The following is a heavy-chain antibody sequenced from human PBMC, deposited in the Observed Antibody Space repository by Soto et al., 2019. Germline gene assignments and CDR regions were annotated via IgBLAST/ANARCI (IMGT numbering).Heavy chain of an antibody. CDR2: ISYDGSNK. J-gene: IGHJ4*02. V-gene: IGHV3-30-3*01. D-gene: IGHD5-12*01. Sequence: GGSLRLSCAASGFTFSSYAMHWVRQAPGKGLEWVAVISYDGSNKYYADSVKGRFTISRDNSKNTLYLQMNSLRAEDTAVYYCARGLGRDGYIIEYYFDYWSQGTLVTVSS. CDR1: GFTFSSYA. CDR3: ARGLGRDGYIIEYYFDY.